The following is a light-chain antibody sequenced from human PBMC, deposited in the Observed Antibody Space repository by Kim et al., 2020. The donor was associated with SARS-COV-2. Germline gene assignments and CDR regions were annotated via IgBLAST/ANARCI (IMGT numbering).Light chain of an antibody. CDR3: SSYTSGSTFV. CDR2: DVN. Sequence: QAFTISCTGTTNDVGGYKYVSWYQHHPGQAPKPMIYDVNNRPSGISYRFSGSKSGNTASLTISGLRDDDEADYYCSSYTSGSTFVFGSGTKVTVL. J-gene: IGLJ1*01. V-gene: IGLV2-14*03. CDR1: TNDVGGYKY.